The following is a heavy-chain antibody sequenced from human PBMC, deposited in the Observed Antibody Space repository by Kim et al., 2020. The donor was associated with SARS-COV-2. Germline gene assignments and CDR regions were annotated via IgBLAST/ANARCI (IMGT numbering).Heavy chain of an antibody. Sequence: GESLKISCKASGYSFTSHWITWVRQMPGKGLEWMGRIDASDSYTNYSPSFQGHVTFSADKSISTAYLQWSSLKASDTAMYYCARHQYGANNWFDPWGQGTLVTVTS. CDR3: ARHQYGANNWFDP. V-gene: IGHV5-10-1*01. CDR2: IDASDSYT. CDR1: GYSFTSHW. J-gene: IGHJ5*02. D-gene: IGHD2-8*01.